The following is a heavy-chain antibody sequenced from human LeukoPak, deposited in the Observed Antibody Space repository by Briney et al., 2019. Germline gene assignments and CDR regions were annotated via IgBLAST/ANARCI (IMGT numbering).Heavy chain of an antibody. Sequence: ASVKVSCKASGYTFTGYYMHWVRQAPGQGIEWMGWINPNSGGTNYAQKFQGRVTMTRDTSISTAYMELSRLRSDDTAVYYCASSTVTTRIDDYWGQGTLVTVSS. J-gene: IGHJ4*02. V-gene: IGHV1-2*02. D-gene: IGHD4-17*01. CDR3: ASSTVTTRIDDY. CDR1: GYTFTGYY. CDR2: INPNSGGT.